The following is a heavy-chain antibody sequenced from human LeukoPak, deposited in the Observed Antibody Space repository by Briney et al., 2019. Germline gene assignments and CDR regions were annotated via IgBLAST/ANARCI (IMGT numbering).Heavy chain of an antibody. CDR1: GGSISSGDYY. CDR3: ARGITSCYDY. CDR2: IYYSGST. V-gene: IGHV4-30-4*01. J-gene: IGHJ4*02. D-gene: IGHD2-2*01. Sequence: SQTLSLTCTVSGGSISSGDYYWSWIRQPPGTDLEWIGYIYYSGSTYYNPSLESRVTISVDTSKNQFSLKLSSVTAADTAVYYCARGITSCYDYWGRGTLVTVSS.